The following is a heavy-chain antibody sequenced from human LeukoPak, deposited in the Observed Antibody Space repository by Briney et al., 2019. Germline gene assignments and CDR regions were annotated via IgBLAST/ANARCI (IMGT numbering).Heavy chain of an antibody. J-gene: IGHJ4*02. CDR1: GYTFTSYG. D-gene: IGHD6-19*01. Sequence: ASVKVSCKASGYTFTSYGISWVRPAPGQGLEWMGWISAYNGNTNYAQKLQGRVTLTTDTSTSTAYMEPRSLRSDDTAVYYCARARAVAGTDFDYWGQGTLVTVSS. CDR3: ARARAVAGTDFDY. CDR2: ISAYNGNT. V-gene: IGHV1-18*01.